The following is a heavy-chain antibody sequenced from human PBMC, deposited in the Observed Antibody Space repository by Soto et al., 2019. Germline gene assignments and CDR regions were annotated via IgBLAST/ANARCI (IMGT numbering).Heavy chain of an antibody. D-gene: IGHD3-10*01. V-gene: IGHV3-23*01. CDR2: ISGSGGST. CDR3: AKVFAPATLWFGELRKDAFDI. CDR1: GFTFSSYA. Sequence: EVQLLESGGGLVQPGGSLRLSCAASGFTFSSYAMSWVRQAPGKGLEWVSAISGSGGSTYYADSVKGRFTISRDNSKNTLYLQMNSLRAEDTAVYYCAKVFAPATLWFGELRKDAFDIWGQGTMVTVSS. J-gene: IGHJ3*02.